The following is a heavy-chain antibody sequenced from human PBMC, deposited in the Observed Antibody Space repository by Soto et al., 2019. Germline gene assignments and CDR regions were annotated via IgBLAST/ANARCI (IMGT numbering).Heavy chain of an antibody. Sequence: QVQLVESGGGVVQPGRSLRLSCAASGFTFSSYAMHLVRQAPGQGLEWVTVISYDGNNKYYANSVEGRFTISRDNAKNTLYLQMNSLRTEDRGVYYCARSQHTSVNSPLADPWGQGTLVTDSS. D-gene: IGHD4-17*01. CDR2: ISYDGNNK. J-gene: IGHJ5*02. CDR1: GFTFSSYA. V-gene: IGHV3-30-3*01. CDR3: ARSQHTSVNSPLADP.